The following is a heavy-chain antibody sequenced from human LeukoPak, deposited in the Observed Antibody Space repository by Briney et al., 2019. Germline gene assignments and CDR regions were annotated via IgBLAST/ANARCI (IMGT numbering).Heavy chain of an antibody. J-gene: IGHJ3*02. CDR1: GGSISSGGYY. Sequence: SETLSLTCTVSGGSISSGGYYWSWIRQPPGKGLEWIGEINHSGSTNYNPSLKSRVTISVDTSKNQFSLKLSSVTAADTAVYYCARGGRPPGHYYDRRDAFDIWGQGTMVTVSS. CDR3: ARGGRPPGHYYDRRDAFDI. CDR2: INHSGST. D-gene: IGHD3-22*01. V-gene: IGHV4-39*07.